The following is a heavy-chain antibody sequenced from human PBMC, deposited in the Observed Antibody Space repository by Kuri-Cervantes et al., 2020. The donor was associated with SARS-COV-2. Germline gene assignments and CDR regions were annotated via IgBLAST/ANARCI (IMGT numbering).Heavy chain of an antibody. Sequence: GGSLRLSCAASGFTFSSYAMHWVRQAPGKGLEWVAVISYDGSNKYYADSVKGRLTISRDNSKDTLYLQMNSLRAEDTAVYYCAKDLGDYGMDVWGQGTTVTVSS. CDR2: ISYDGSNK. CDR1: GFTFSSYA. V-gene: IGHV3-30-3*01. CDR3: AKDLGDYGMDV. J-gene: IGHJ6*02. D-gene: IGHD3-16*01.